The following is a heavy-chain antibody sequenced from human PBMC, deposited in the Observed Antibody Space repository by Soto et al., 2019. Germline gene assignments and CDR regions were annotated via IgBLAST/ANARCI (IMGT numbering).Heavy chain of an antibody. D-gene: IGHD6-13*01. CDR1: GDSVSTNTAT. V-gene: IGHV6-1*01. J-gene: IGHJ1*01. Sequence: XTLSLTYAICGDSVSTNTATGDWVRQSPTRGLEWLGRTYYRSKWNTDYALSVKSRITIHPDTSKNQVSLQLESVTPEDTAVYYCARLIGNSWFVGWGQGTLVTVSS. CDR3: ARLIGNSWFVG. CDR2: TYYRSKWNT.